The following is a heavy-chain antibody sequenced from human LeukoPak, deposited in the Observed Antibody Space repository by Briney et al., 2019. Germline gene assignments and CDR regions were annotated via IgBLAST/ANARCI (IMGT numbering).Heavy chain of an antibody. V-gene: IGHV3-30*18. CDR2: ISNDGSNK. J-gene: IGHJ3*02. D-gene: IGHD2-8*01. CDR3: AKDSRSRNGIYDPFDI. Sequence: GRSLRLSCVASGFTFSSYGMHWVRQAPGKGLEWVAVISNDGSNKYYADSVKGRFTISRDNSKNTLYLQMNSLRLEDTAVYFCAKDSRSRNGIYDPFDIWGQGTMVTVSS. CDR1: GFTFSSYG.